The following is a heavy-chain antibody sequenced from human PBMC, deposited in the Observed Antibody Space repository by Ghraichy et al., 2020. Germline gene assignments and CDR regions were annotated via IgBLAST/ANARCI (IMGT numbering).Heavy chain of an antibody. V-gene: IGHV3-23*01. Sequence: GGSLRLSCTVSGFTLSSYSLSWVRQAPGKGLEWVSSIIGSGVNTYYADSVKGRFTISGDNSKHTLYLQMSSLRAEDSAVYYCAKDRSGRGAAPGAFDYWGQGTRVTVSS. D-gene: IGHD6-13*01. CDR1: GFTLSSYS. CDR3: AKDRSGRGAAPGAFDY. J-gene: IGHJ4*02. CDR2: IIGSGVNT.